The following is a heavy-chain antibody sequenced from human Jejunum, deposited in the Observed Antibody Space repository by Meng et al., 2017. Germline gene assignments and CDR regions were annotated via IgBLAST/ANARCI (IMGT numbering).Heavy chain of an antibody. D-gene: IGHD2-21*01. CDR1: GGSITSTKW. J-gene: IGHJ4*02. CDR3: ASRPVGIRTYYFDC. V-gene: IGHV4-4*02. Sequence: QWQLRASGPGLVKPSGTLSLTCAVSGGSITSTKWWSWVRQTPGKGLEWIGEVFHSGTPNYNPSLMSRLTMSVDKSKNQFSLNLTSVTAADTAVYYCASRPVGIRTYYFDCWGQGTLVTVSS. CDR2: VFHSGTP.